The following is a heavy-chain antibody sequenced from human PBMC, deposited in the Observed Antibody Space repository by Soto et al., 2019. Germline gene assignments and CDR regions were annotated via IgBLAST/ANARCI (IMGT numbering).Heavy chain of an antibody. D-gene: IGHD2-15*01. CDR1: GFTFSSYA. CDR3: AKDAQGDIVVVVTGFDI. J-gene: IGHJ3*02. V-gene: IGHV3-23*01. Sequence: VQLLESGGGLVQPGGSLRLSCAASGFTFSSYAMSWVRQAPGKGLEWVSAISGSGGSTYYADSVKGRFTISRDNSKNTLYLQMNSLRAEDTAVYYCAKDAQGDIVVVVTGFDIWGQGTMVTVSS. CDR2: ISGSGGST.